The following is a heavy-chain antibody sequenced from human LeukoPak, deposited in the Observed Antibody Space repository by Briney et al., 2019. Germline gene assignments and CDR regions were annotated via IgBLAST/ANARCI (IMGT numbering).Heavy chain of an antibody. CDR3: ARGTGYYDSSGYYSSLHAFDI. CDR2: IISSSSYI. V-gene: IGHV3-21*01. Sequence: GGSLRLSCAASGFTFSSYSMDWVRQAPGKGLEWVSSIISSSSYIYYADSVKGRFTISRDNAKNSLYLQMNSLRSEDTAVYYCARGTGYYDSSGYYSSLHAFDIWGQGTMVTVSS. J-gene: IGHJ3*02. D-gene: IGHD3-22*01. CDR1: GFTFSSYS.